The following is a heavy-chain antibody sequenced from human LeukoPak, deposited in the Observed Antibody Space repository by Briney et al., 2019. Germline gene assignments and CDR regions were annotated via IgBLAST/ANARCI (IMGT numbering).Heavy chain of an antibody. CDR2: IYYSGST. V-gene: IGHV4-39*07. Sequence: SETLSLTCTVSGGSISSSSYYWGWIRQPPGKGLEWIGSIYYSGSTYYNPSLKSRVTISVDTSKNQFSLKLSSVTAADTAVYYCARTQDDFWSGYPDYYMDVWGKGTTVTVSS. CDR3: ARTQDDFWSGYPDYYMDV. J-gene: IGHJ6*03. CDR1: GGSISSSSYY. D-gene: IGHD3-3*01.